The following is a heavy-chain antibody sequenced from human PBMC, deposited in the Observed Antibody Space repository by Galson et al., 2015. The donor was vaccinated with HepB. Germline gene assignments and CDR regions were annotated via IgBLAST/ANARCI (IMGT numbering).Heavy chain of an antibody. V-gene: IGHV1-69*04. CDR1: AGTFSSYA. D-gene: IGHD3-10*01. Sequence: SVKVSCKASAGTFSSYAISWVRQAPGQGLEWMGRIIPILGIANYAQKFQGRVTITADNSTSTAYMELSSLRSEDTAVHYCARFKDLDQYYYYAFDIWGQGTLVTVSS. J-gene: IGHJ3*02. CDR3: ARFKDLDQYYYYAFDI. CDR2: IIPILGIA.